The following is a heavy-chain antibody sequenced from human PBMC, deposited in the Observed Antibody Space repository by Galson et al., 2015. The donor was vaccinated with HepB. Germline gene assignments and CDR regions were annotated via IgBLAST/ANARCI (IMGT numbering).Heavy chain of an antibody. V-gene: IGHV3-21*01. Sequence: SLRLSCAASGFPFSIYIMNWVRQVPGKGLEWVSSIGTSSTFIYYADSVQGRFTISRDNAKSSLYLEMNSLRDEDTAVYYCARRMTCGSDCWRAFDIWGQGTMVTVSS. CDR2: IGTSSTFI. CDR1: GFPFSIYI. CDR3: ARRMTCGSDCWRAFDI. D-gene: IGHD2-21*02. J-gene: IGHJ3*02.